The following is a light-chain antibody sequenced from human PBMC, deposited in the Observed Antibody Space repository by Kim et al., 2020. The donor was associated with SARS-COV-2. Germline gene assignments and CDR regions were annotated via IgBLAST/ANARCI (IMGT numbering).Light chain of an antibody. Sequence: QAVVTQESSLTVSPGGTVTLTCGSSTGIVTSGHYPYWFQQKPGQAPRTLVYHTTNKHSWTPARFSGSLLGGKAALTLSGALPEDEADYYCLLSFSDVPPKFGGGTQLTVL. CDR1: TGIVTSGHY. V-gene: IGLV7-46*01. CDR3: LLSFSDVPPK. CDR2: HTT. J-gene: IGLJ3*02.